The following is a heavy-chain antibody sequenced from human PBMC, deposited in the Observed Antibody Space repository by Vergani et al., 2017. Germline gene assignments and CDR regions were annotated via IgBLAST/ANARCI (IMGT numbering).Heavy chain of an antibody. J-gene: IGHJ4*02. CDR1: GFTFSSYA. CDR2: IYSGGSST. CDR3: AKDSEVRGVIIGYFDY. V-gene: IGHV3-23*03. D-gene: IGHD3-10*01. Sequence: EVQLLESGGGLVQPGGSLRLSCAASGFTFSSYAMSWVRQAPGKGLEWVSVIYSGGSSTYYADSVKGRFTISRDNSKNTLYLQMNSLRAEDTAVYYCAKDSEVRGVIIGYFDYWGQGTLVTVSS.